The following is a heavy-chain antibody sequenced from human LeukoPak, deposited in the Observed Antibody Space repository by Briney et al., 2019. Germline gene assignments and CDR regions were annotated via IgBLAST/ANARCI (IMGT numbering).Heavy chain of an antibody. V-gene: IGHV1-2*02. CDR1: GYTFTGYY. CDR2: INPNSGGT. J-gene: IGHJ4*02. D-gene: IGHD3-10*01. CDR3: ARRAGSGSYYILLIFDY. Sequence: ASVKVSCKASGYTFTGYYMHWVRQAPGQGLEWMGWINPNSGGTNYAQKFQGRVTMTRNTSISTAYMELSSLRSEDTAVYYCARRAGSGSYYILLIFDYWGQGTLVTVSS.